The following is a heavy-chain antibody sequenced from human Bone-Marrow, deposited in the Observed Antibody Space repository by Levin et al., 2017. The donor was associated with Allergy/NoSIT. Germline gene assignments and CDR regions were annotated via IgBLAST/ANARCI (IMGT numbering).Heavy chain of an antibody. D-gene: IGHD6-19*01. CDR3: ARGSGWYLY. J-gene: IGHJ4*02. CDR2: IYYSGST. CDR1: GGSISSYY. Sequence: SETLSLTCTVSGGSISSYYWSWIRQPPGKGLEWIGYIYYSGSTNYNPSLKSRVTISVDTSKNQFSLKLSSVTAADTAVYYCARGSGWYLYWGQGTLVTVSS. V-gene: IGHV4-59*01.